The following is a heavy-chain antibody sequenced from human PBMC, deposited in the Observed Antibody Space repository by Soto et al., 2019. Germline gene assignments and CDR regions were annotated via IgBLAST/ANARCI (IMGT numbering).Heavy chain of an antibody. Sequence: ETLSLTCSVSGASVSSGSFYWSWIRQPPGKGLEWIGFIYNNETFNYNPSLKSRVTLSVDTSSHQFSLNLSSVTAADTAVYYCARVPLRYSSSHNFDLWGQGALVTVSS. V-gene: IGHV4-61*01. CDR2: IYNNETF. D-gene: IGHD6-19*01. CDR1: GASVSSGSFY. CDR3: ARVPLRYSSSHNFDL. J-gene: IGHJ4*02.